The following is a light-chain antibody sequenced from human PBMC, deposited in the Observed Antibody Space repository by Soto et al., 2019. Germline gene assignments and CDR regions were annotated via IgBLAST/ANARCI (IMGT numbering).Light chain of an antibody. Sequence: EIVMTQSPATLSLSPGERATLSCRASQSVSSSYLSWYQQKPGQAPRLPIYGASTRATGIPARFSGSGSGTDFTLTISSLQPEDFAVYYCQQDYNLPHTFGQGTKLEIK. V-gene: IGKV3D-7*01. CDR1: QSVSSSY. CDR3: QQDYNLPHT. CDR2: GAS. J-gene: IGKJ2*01.